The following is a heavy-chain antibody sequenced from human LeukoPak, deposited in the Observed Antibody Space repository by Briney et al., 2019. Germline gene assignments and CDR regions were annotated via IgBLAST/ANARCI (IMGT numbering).Heavy chain of an antibody. D-gene: IGHD3-22*01. CDR1: GYRFANYW. J-gene: IGHJ3*02. CDR2: IYPGDSDT. V-gene: IGHV5-51*01. Sequence: GESLKISCRGSGYRFANYWIGWVRQMPGKGLEWMGIIYPGDSDTRYSPSFQGQVTISADKSISTAYLQWSSLKASDTAMYYCARLAYYYDSSGYYIPDAFDIWGQGTMVTVSS. CDR3: ARLAYYYDSSGYYIPDAFDI.